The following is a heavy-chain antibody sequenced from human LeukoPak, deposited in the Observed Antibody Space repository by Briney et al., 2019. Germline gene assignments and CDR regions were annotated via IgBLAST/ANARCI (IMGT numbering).Heavy chain of an antibody. V-gene: IGHV4-59*08. CDR2: IYDSGST. D-gene: IGHD3-10*02. Sequence: PSETLSLTCTVSGASIGTYYWSWIRQPPGQGLEWIGYIYDSGSTSYNPSLKSRATISVDTSKSHFSLKLSSVTAADTAVYYCARQMFLGGMDVWGQGTTVAVSS. CDR3: ARQMFLGGMDV. J-gene: IGHJ6*02. CDR1: GASIGTYY.